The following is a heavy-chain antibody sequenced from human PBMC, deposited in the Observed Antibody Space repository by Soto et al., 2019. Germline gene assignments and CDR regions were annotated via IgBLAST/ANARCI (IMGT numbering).Heavy chain of an antibody. CDR2: INPSGGST. Sequence: SLNASCHAFGYTFTSCYMHWVRQAPRQGLDLMGIINPSGGSTRYAHQFQGRVTMTRDTATSTAYMVLSSLRSEDTAVYYCVRAYCCGDFYSDRSNWFDPWGQGTLVTVSS. V-gene: IGHV1-46*01. CDR3: VRAYCCGDFYSDRSNWFDP. J-gene: IGHJ5*02. CDR1: GYTFTSCY. D-gene: IGHD2-21*02.